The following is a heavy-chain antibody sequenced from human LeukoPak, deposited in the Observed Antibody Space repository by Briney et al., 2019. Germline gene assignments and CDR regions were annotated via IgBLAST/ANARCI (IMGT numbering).Heavy chain of an antibody. Sequence: SETLALTCIVSGGSITNYFWCWIWQSLGKGLEWIGFIYNTGMTNYSSSLQSRVTMSIDTSKNQCSLKLSSVTAADTAVYYCARQGELAIDYWGQGTLVTVSS. CDR3: ARQGELAIDY. D-gene: IGHD6-13*01. J-gene: IGHJ4*02. V-gene: IGHV4-59*08. CDR2: IYNTGMT. CDR1: GGSITNYF.